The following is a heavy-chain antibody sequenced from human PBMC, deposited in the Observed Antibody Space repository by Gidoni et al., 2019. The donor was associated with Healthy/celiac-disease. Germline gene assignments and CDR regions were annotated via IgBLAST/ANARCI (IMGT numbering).Heavy chain of an antibody. V-gene: IGHV1-69*09. Sequence: QVQLVQSGAEVKKPGSSLKVSCKASGGTFSSYAISWVRQAPGQGLEWMGRYIPILGIANYAQKCQGRVTITADKSTSTAYMELSSLRSEDTAVYDCATPTRDYYYGMDVWGQGTTVTVSS. CDR3: ATPTRDYYYGMDV. D-gene: IGHD2-15*01. CDR1: GGTFSSYA. CDR2: YIPILGIA. J-gene: IGHJ6*02.